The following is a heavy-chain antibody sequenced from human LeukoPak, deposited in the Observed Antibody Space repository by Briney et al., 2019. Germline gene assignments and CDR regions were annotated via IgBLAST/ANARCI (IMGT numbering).Heavy chain of an antibody. CDR3: ARGEYYYYYYLDV. V-gene: IGHV3-66*02. J-gene: IGHJ6*03. Sequence: PGGSLRLSRAASGFTVSSSYMSWVRQAPGKGLEWVSVIYISGSTYYADSVKGRFTISRDNSKNTLYLQMNSLRAEDTAVYYCARGEYYYYYYLDVWGKGTTVTVSS. CDR1: GFTVSSSY. CDR2: IYISGST. D-gene: IGHD3-10*01.